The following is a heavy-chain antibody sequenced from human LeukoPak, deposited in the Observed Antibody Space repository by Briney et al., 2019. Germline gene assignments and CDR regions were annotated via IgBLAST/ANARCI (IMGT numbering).Heavy chain of an antibody. Sequence: KPSETLSLTCTVSVGSISSYYWSWIRQPPGKGLEWIGYIYYSGSTNYNPSLKSRVTISVDTSKNQFSLKLSSVTAADTAVYYCARDDGYNLFDYWGQGTLVTVSS. V-gene: IGHV4-59*01. J-gene: IGHJ4*02. D-gene: IGHD5-24*01. CDR1: VGSISSYY. CDR2: IYYSGST. CDR3: ARDDGYNLFDY.